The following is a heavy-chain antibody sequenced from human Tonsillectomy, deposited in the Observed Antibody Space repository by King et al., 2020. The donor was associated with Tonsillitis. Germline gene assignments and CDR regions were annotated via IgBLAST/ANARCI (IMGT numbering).Heavy chain of an antibody. Sequence: QLVQSGADVKKPGEALRISCKGSGYNFGNYWISWVRQMPGKGLEWRGRIDPSDAYTKYNPSFQGHVTISVDKSNSTAYLQWSSLKASDTAMYYCARHYGITDYWGQGTLVTVSS. CDR2: IDPSDAYT. CDR3: ARHYGITDY. D-gene: IGHD3-16*01. CDR1: GYNFGNYW. V-gene: IGHV5-10-1*03. J-gene: IGHJ4*02.